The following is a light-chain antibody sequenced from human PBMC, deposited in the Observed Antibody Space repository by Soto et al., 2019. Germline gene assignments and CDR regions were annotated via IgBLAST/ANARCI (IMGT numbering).Light chain of an antibody. CDR2: EES. V-gene: IGKV1-9*01. Sequence: DIHLTQSPSFLSASVGDGVSITWRPSQTVPNNPAWYQQKPGKPPKLLIYEESTLHSGVPSRFSGRKSGTQFTLTIDSLQPEDFATYYCQQVKTYPRTFGGGTKVDIK. J-gene: IGKJ4*01. CDR3: QQVKTYPRT. CDR1: QTVPNN.